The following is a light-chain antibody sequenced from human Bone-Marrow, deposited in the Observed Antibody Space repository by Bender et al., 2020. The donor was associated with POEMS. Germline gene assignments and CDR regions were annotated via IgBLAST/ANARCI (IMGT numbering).Light chain of an antibody. V-gene: IGLV2-8*01. CDR3: SSYAGSNNVI. J-gene: IGLJ2*01. CDR1: SSDVGDYKH. CDR2: EVN. Sequence: QSALTQPPSASGYPGQSVSISCTGASSDVGDYKHVSWYQQHPGKAPKVLIYEVNKRPSGVPDRFSGSKSGNTASLTVSGLQAEDEADYYCSSYAGSNNVIFGGGTKLTVL.